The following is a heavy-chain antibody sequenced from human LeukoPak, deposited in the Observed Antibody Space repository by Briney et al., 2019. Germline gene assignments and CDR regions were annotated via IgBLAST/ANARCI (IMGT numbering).Heavy chain of an antibody. CDR2: IYSGGST. CDR3: AKRNLHLRGLAY. D-gene: IGHD6-25*01. V-gene: IGHV3-53*01. CDR1: GFTVSSNY. J-gene: IGHJ4*02. Sequence: PGGSLRLSCAASGFTVSSNYMGWVRQAPGKGLEWVSVIYSGGSTYYADSVKGRFTISRDNSKNTLYLQMNSLRAEDTAVYYCAKRNLHLRGLAYWGQGTLVTVSS.